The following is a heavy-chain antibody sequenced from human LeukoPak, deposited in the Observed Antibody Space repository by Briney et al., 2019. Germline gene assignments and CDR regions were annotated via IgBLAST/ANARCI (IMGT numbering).Heavy chain of an antibody. V-gene: IGHV5-51*01. CDR2: IYPGDSYT. D-gene: IGHD3-10*01. CDR1: AYTFTDYW. CDR3: ARHGDWASGIYRSYYYDMDV. Sequence: GESLKISCKGSAYTFTDYWIGWVRQMPGKGLERMGIIYPGDSYTRYSPSFQGQVTISADKSISTAFLQWSSLKASDTAIYYCARHGDWASGIYRSYYYDMDVWGQGTTVTVSS. J-gene: IGHJ6*02.